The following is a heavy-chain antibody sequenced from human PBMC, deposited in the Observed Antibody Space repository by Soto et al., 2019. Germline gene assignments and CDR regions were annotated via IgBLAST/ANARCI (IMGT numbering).Heavy chain of an antibody. V-gene: IGHV3-66*01. CDR3: ATGGRGVFDY. CDR1: GFTVSSNY. J-gene: IGHJ4*02. Sequence: EVQLVESGGGLVQPGGSLRLSCAASGFTVSSNYMTWVRQAPGKGLEWVSVIHSGGGIYYADSVKDRFTISRDNSKNTVYLQMSSLRAEDTALYYCATGGRGVFDYWGQGTLVTVSS. CDR2: IHSGGGI. D-gene: IGHD5-12*01.